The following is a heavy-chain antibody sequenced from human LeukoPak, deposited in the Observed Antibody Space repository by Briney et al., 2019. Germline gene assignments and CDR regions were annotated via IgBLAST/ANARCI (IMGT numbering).Heavy chain of an antibody. V-gene: IGHV4-39*07. Sequence: SETLSLTCTVSGGSISSSSYYWGWVRQPPGGGLEWIATIYYSGSTYYNPSLKSRVTISVDTSKNQFFLKLSSVTAADTAVYYCARDRRQLERVSRNAFDMWGQGTMVTVSS. J-gene: IGHJ3*02. CDR2: IYYSGST. CDR3: ARDRRQLERVSRNAFDM. CDR1: GGSISSSSYY. D-gene: IGHD1-1*01.